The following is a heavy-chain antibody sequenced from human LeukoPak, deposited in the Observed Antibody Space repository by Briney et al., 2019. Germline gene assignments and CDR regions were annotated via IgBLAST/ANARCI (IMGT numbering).Heavy chain of an antibody. D-gene: IGHD7-27*01. CDR1: GFTFSSYA. CDR3: AKAKTGDPFYYFDY. V-gene: IGHV3-23*01. Sequence: PGGSLRPSCAASGFTFSSYAMSWVRQAPGKGLEWVSAISGSGGSTYYADSVKGRFTISRDNSKNTLYLQMNSLRAEDTAVYYCAKAKTGDPFYYFDYWGQGTLVTVSS. CDR2: ISGSGGST. J-gene: IGHJ4*02.